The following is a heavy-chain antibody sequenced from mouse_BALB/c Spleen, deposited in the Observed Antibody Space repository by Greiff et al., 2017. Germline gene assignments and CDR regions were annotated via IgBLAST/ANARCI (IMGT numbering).Heavy chain of an antibody. CDR3: ARSLYYGSSLYYFDY. CDR2: ISSGGGST. V-gene: IGHV5-12-1*01. CDR1: GFAFSSYD. Sequence: EVQLQESGGGLVKPGGSLKLSCAASGFAFSSYDMSWVRQTPEKRLEWVAYISSGGGSTYYPDTVKGRFTISRDNAKNTLYLQMSSLKSEDTAMYYCARSLYYGSSLYYFDYWGQGTTLTVSS. D-gene: IGHD1-1*01. J-gene: IGHJ2*01.